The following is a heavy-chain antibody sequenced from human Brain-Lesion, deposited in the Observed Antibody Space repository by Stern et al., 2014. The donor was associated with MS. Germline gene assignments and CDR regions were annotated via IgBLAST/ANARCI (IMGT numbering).Heavy chain of an antibody. CDR1: GFTFSNYW. V-gene: IGHV3-74*02. Sequence: EVHLVESGGGLVQPGGSLRLSCAASGFTFSNYWMYWVRQAPGKGLVWVSRVNNDGRRTSYADSVKGRFTMSRDNAKNTLYLQMNSLRVEDTAIYYCARGERWFDSWGQGTLVTVSS. D-gene: IGHD3-10*01. CDR2: VNNDGRRT. J-gene: IGHJ5*01. CDR3: ARGERWFDS.